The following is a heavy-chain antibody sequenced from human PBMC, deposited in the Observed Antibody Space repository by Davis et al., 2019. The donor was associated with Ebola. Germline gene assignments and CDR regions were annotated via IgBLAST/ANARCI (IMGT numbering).Heavy chain of an antibody. D-gene: IGHD2-2*01. CDR3: ARGEDCTSASCSTY. CDR2: INPNSGGT. J-gene: IGHJ4*02. CDR1: GYTFTNYY. V-gene: IGHV1-2*06. Sequence: ASVKVSCKASGYTFTNYYMHWVRQAPGQGLEWMGRINPNSGGTNYAQKFQGRVTMTRDTSISTAYMELSRLRSDDTAVYYCARGEDCTSASCSTYWGQGTLVTVSS.